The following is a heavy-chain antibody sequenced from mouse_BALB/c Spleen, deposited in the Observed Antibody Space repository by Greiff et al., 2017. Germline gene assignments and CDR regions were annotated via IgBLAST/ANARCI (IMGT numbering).Heavy chain of an antibody. V-gene: IGHV14-3*02. J-gene: IGHJ3*01. CDR1: GFNIKDTY. CDR3: ARAGVTTATL. D-gene: IGHD1-2*01. CDR2: IDPANGNT. Sequence: DVKLQESGAELVKPGASVKLSCTASGFNIKDTYMHWVKQRPEQGLEWIGRIDPANGNTKYDPKFQGKATITADTSSNTAYLQLSSLASEDTAVYYCARAGVTTATLWGQGTLVTVSA.